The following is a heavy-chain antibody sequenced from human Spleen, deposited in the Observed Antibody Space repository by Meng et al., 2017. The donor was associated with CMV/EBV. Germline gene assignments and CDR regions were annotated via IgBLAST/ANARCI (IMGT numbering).Heavy chain of an antibody. CDR2: IIPIFGSA. CDR1: GGTFSRFA. J-gene: IGHJ4*02. CDR3: ARDLLRGLNGYNSGYYDS. V-gene: IGHV1-69*05. D-gene: IGHD6-19*01. Sequence: SVKVSCKTSGGTFSRFAFSWVRQAPGQGLEWMGGIIPIFGSANYAQKFQGRVTITTDESTTTAYMELSSLRSEDTAVYYCARDLLRGLNGYNSGYYDSWGQGALVTVSS.